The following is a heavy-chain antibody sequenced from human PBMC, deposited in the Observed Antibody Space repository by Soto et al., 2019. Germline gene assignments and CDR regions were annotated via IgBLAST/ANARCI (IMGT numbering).Heavy chain of an antibody. V-gene: IGHV3-30-3*01. CDR1: GFTFSSYA. CDR2: ISYDGSNK. D-gene: IGHD3-10*01. J-gene: IGHJ6*02. CDR3: ARGYSRGWFGELFFRPAMDV. Sequence: QVQLVESGGGVVQPGRSLRLSCAASGFTFSSYAMHWVRQAPGKGLEWVAVISYDGSNKYYADSVKGRFTISRDNSKNTLYLQMHSLRAEDMAVYYCARGYSRGWFGELFFRPAMDVWGQGTTVTVSS.